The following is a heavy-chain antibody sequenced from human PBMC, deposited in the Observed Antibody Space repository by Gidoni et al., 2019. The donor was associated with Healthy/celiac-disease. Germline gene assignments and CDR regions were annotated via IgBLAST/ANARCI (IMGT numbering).Heavy chain of an antibody. V-gene: IGHV3-15*01. CDR2: IKSKTDGGTT. D-gene: IGHD3-3*01. CDR3: TTATLTLYYDFWSGYYIEDY. J-gene: IGHJ4*02. Sequence: EVQLVESGGGLVKPGGSLRLSCAASGFTFSNAWMSWVRQAPGKGLEWGGRIKSKTDGGTTDYAAPVKGRFTISRDDSKNTLYLQMNSLKTEDTAVYYCTTATLTLYYDFWSGYYIEDYWGQGTLVTVSS. CDR1: GFTFSNAW.